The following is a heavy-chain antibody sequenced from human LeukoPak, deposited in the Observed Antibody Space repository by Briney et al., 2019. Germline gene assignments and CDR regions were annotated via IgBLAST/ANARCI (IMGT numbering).Heavy chain of an antibody. CDR3: ARHADTYYDILTGCYLPFYYYYYMDV. CDR1: GGSISSSSYY. V-gene: IGHV4-39*01. Sequence: SETLSLTCTVSGGSISSSSYYWGWIRQPPGKGLEWIGSIYCSGSTYYNPSLKSRVTISVDTSKNQFSLKLSSVTAADTAVYYCARHADTYYDILTGCYLPFYYYYYMDVWGKGTTVTVSS. CDR2: IYCSGST. D-gene: IGHD3-9*01. J-gene: IGHJ6*03.